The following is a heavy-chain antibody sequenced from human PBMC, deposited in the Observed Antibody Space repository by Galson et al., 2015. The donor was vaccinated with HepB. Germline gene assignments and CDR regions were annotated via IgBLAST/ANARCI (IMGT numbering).Heavy chain of an antibody. J-gene: IGHJ4*02. CDR2: ITASGT. D-gene: IGHD6-19*01. CDR3: TRDQPHASSGY. CDR1: GFTFTAYD. Sequence: SLRLSCAASGFTFTAYDMVWVRQPPLKGLEWVSSITASGTYYADSVKGRFTISRDNSKNTLYLEMGSLRVEDTALYYCTRDQPHASSGYWGQGTLVTVSS. V-gene: IGHV3-23*01.